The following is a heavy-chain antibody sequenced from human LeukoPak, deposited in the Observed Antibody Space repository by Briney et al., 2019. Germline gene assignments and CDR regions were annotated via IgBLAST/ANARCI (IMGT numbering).Heavy chain of an antibody. D-gene: IGHD3-10*01. CDR3: ARLPLLWFGDLGHAFDI. Sequence: SETLSLTCTVSGGSISSSSYYWGWIRQPPGKGLEWIGSIYYSGSTYYNPSLKSRVTISVDTSKNQFSLKLSSVTAADTAVYYCARLPLLWFGDLGHAFDIWGQGTMVTVSS. J-gene: IGHJ3*02. CDR1: GGSISSSSYY. V-gene: IGHV4-39*07. CDR2: IYYSGST.